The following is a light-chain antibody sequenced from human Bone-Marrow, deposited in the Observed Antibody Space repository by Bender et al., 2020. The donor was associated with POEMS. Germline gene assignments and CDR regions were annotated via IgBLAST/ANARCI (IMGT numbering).Light chain of an antibody. CDR3: CSYTSSTTLV. CDR2: DVS. Sequence: QSVLTQPPSVSGTPGQSITISCTGTSSDVGGYNYVSWFQQHPGKAPKLMIYDVSDRPSGVSNRFSGSKSGNTASLTISGLQPEDEADYYCCSYTSSTTLVFGGGTKVTVL. CDR1: SSDVGGYNY. J-gene: IGLJ2*01. V-gene: IGLV2-14*01.